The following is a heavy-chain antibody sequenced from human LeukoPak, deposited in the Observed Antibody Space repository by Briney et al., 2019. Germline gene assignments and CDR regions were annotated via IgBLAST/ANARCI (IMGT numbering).Heavy chain of an antibody. J-gene: IGHJ6*02. CDR1: GGSISSSSYY. Sequence: SETLSLTCTVSGGSISSSSYYWGWIRQPPGKGLEWIGSIYYSGSTYYNPSLKSRVTISVDTSKNQFSLKLSSVTAADTAVYYCARDSNHYGMDVWGQGTTVTVSS. CDR2: IYYSGST. CDR3: ARDSNHYGMDV. V-gene: IGHV4-39*02. D-gene: IGHD3-3*02.